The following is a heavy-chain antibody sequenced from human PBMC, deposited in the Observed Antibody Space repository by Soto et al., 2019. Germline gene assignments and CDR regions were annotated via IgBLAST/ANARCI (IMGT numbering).Heavy chain of an antibody. D-gene: IGHD6-13*01. Sequence: EVQLVESGGGLVQPGRSLRLSCAASGFTFDDYAMHWVRQAPGKGLEWVSGISWNSGSIGYADSVKGRFTISRDNAKNSLYLQMNSLRAEDTALYYCAKDSAAAGTRYFDYWGQGTLVTVSS. V-gene: IGHV3-9*01. CDR2: ISWNSGSI. CDR1: GFTFDDYA. CDR3: AKDSAAAGTRYFDY. J-gene: IGHJ4*02.